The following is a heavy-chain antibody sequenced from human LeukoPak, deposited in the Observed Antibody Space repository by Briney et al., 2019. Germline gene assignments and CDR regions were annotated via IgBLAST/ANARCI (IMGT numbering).Heavy chain of an antibody. J-gene: IGHJ4*02. CDR3: VRGNDYGGPHY. D-gene: IGHD4-23*01. Sequence: GGSLRLSCAVSGFTFSSYWMHWVRQAPGKGLVWVSRIDRDGSRINYAGSVRGRFTISRDNGKNTLFLQMNSLRAEDAAVYYCVRGNDYGGPHYWGQGTLVTVSS. CDR1: GFTFSSYW. CDR2: IDRDGSRI. V-gene: IGHV3-74*01.